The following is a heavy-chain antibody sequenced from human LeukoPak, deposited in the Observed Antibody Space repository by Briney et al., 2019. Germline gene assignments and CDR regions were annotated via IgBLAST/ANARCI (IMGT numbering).Heavy chain of an antibody. D-gene: IGHD2-2*01. CDR2: ISGSGGST. V-gene: IGHV3-23*01. CDR3: AGLRDIVAVPAAKPPFDY. CDR1: GFSFSIYG. J-gene: IGHJ4*02. Sequence: PGGTLRLTCAASGFSFSIYGMSWVRQAPGKGLEWVSAISGSGGSTYYADSVKGRFTISRDNSKNTLYLQMNSLRAEDTAVYYCAGLRDIVAVPAAKPPFDYWGQGTLVTVSS.